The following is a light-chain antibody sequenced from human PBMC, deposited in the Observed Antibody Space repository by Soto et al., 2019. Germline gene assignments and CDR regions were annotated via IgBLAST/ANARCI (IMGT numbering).Light chain of an antibody. Sequence: DIQMTQSPSTLSASVGXRITITCRASQSVRSWLAWYQQKPGKAPKLLIYKASTLESGVPSRFSGSGSGTEFALTISSLQPDDFAIYYCQQYNSYSWTFRQGTKADIK. V-gene: IGKV1-5*03. J-gene: IGKJ1*01. CDR3: QQYNSYSWT. CDR1: QSVRSW. CDR2: KAS.